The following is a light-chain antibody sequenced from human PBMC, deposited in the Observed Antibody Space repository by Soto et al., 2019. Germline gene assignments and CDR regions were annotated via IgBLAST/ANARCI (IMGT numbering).Light chain of an antibody. CDR1: QSITGY. CDR2: GAS. J-gene: IGKJ1*01. CDR3: QQSYTTPWT. Sequence: DIQMTQSPSSLSASVGDRVTITCRASQSITGYLNWYQQKPGKAPKLLIYGASNLQGGVPSRFRGSGSGTDFTLTISSLQPEDFATYFCQQSYTTPWTFGQGTTV. V-gene: IGKV1-39*01.